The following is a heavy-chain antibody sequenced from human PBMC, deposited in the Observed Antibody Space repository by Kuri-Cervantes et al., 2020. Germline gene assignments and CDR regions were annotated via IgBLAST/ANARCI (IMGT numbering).Heavy chain of an antibody. V-gene: IGHV3-7*01. CDR1: GFTFSSYW. Sequence: GESLKISCAASGFTFSSYWMSWVRQAPGKGLEWVANIKHDGTEKYYVDSVKGRFTISRDNAKNSLYLQMSSLRAEDTAVYYCAKDSIRSKGQLVLWGTNYYYYGMDVWGQGTTVTVSS. CDR2: IKHDGTEK. J-gene: IGHJ6*02. D-gene: IGHD6-6*01. CDR3: AKDSIRSKGQLVLWGTNYYYYGMDV.